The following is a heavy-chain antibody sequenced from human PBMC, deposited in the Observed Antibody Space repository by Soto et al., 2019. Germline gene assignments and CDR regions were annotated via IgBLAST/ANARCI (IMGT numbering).Heavy chain of an antibody. CDR1: GYSFTSYW. V-gene: IGHV5-51*01. CDR3: ARFTHEDYGGNAAFDY. D-gene: IGHD4-17*01. J-gene: IGHJ4*02. CDR2: IYPGDSDT. Sequence: PGESLKISCKGSGYSFTSYWIGWVRQMPGKGLEWMGIIYPGDSDTRYSPSFQGQVTISADKSISTAYLQWSSLKASDTAMYYCARFTHEDYGGNAAFDYWGQGTLVTFSS.